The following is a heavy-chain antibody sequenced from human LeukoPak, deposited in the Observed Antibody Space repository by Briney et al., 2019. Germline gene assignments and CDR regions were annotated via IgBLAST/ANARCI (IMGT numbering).Heavy chain of an antibody. Sequence: GGSLRLSCAASGFTFSSYAMTWVRQAPGKGLEWVSAISGSGTSTYYADSVKGRFTISRDNSKNTLYLQMNSLRAEDTAVYYCARDLRAFGDYSPFNYFDYWGQGTLVTVSS. V-gene: IGHV3-23*01. CDR3: ARDLRAFGDYSPFNYFDY. CDR1: GFTFSSYA. D-gene: IGHD4-17*01. CDR2: ISGSGTST. J-gene: IGHJ4*02.